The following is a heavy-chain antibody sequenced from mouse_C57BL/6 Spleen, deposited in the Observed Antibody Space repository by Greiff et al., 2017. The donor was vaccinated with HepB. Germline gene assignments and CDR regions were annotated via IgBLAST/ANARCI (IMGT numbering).Heavy chain of an antibody. CDR1: GFTFSNYW. V-gene: IGHV6-3*01. J-gene: IGHJ4*01. CDR3: TGENAMDY. Sequence: DVKLVESGGGLVQPGGSMKLSCVASGFTFSNYWMNWVRQSPEKGLEWVAQIRLKSDNYATHYAESVKGRFTISRDDSKRSVYLQMNKLRAEDTGIYYCTGENAMDYWGQGTSVTVSA. CDR2: IRLKSDNYAT.